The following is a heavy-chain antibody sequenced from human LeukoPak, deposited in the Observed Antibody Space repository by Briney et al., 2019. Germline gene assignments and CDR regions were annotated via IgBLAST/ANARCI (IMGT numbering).Heavy chain of an antibody. CDR2: IYSGSDYI. CDR1: RFTFSSDR. Sequence: GRSLRLSCVASRFTFSSDRMNWVSQAPGRGLEWVSTIYSGSDYIYYADSVKGRFTISRDNAKNSLYPQMNSLRAEDTAVYYCARDLPVSGAYHNFDYWGQGTLVTVSS. V-gene: IGHV3-21*03. D-gene: IGHD4/OR15-4a*01. CDR3: ARDLPVSGAYHNFDY. J-gene: IGHJ4*02.